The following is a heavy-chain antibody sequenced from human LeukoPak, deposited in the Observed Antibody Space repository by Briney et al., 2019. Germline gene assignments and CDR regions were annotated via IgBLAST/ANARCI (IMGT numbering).Heavy chain of an antibody. Sequence: PSETLSLTCTVSGGSISSSSYYWGWIRQPPGKGLEWIGSIYYSGSTYYNPSLKSRVTISVDTSKNQFSLKLSSVTAADTAVYYCARHSIIAVAGRKTYNWFDPWGQGTLVTVSS. CDR1: GGSISSSSYY. V-gene: IGHV4-39*01. J-gene: IGHJ5*02. CDR2: IYYSGST. CDR3: ARHSIIAVAGRKTYNWFDP. D-gene: IGHD6-19*01.